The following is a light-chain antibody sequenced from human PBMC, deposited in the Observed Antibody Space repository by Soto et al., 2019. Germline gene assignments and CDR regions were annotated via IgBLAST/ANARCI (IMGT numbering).Light chain of an antibody. J-gene: IGLJ2*01. CDR3: TSYTSSSTPL. CDR2: EVS. Sequence: QSALTQPSSLSGSPGQSITISCTGTISDVGGYNYVSWYQHHPGKAPKLLIYEVSSRPSGVSHRFSGSKSGNTASLTISGLQAEDEADYYCTSYTSSSTPLFGGGTKVTVL. CDR1: ISDVGGYNY. V-gene: IGLV2-14*01.